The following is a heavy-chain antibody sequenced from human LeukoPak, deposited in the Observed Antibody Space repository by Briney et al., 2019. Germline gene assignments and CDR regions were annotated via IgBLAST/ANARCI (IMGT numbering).Heavy chain of an antibody. J-gene: IGHJ4*02. Sequence: ASVKVSCKASGYTFIGYYMHWVRQAPGQGLEWMGRINGNSGGTNYAQRFQGRVNMTRDTSISTAYMELSRLSSDDTAVYYCARTSFGDYAYDYWGQGTLVTVSS. D-gene: IGHD4-17*01. CDR1: GYTFIGYY. CDR3: ARTSFGDYAYDY. V-gene: IGHV1-2*06. CDR2: INGNSGGT.